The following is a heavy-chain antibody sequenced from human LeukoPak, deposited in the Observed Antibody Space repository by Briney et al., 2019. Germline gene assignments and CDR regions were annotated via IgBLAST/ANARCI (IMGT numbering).Heavy chain of an antibody. Sequence: GASVKVSCKASGYTFSSYDINWVRQAPGQGLEWVGWIGAYDGNTNYAQKFQGRVTMTTDTSTSTAHMELRSLRYDDTAVYYCARDGRFAAYEPDYWGQGTLVTVSS. CDR2: IGAYDGNT. CDR3: ARDGRFAAYEPDY. J-gene: IGHJ4*02. CDR1: GYTFSSYD. V-gene: IGHV1-18*01. D-gene: IGHD1-26*01.